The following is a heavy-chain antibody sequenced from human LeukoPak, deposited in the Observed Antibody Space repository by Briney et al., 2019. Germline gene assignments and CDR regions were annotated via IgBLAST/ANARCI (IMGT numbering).Heavy chain of an antibody. Sequence: SDTLSLICAVSGGSISSGGYSWSWIRQPPGKELEWIGYISATGSTYYNTSLKSRLSISLDPSKNQFSLNLSSVTAADTAVLYCARLGVTQDAFDIWGQGTMVTVSS. CDR1: GGSISSGGYS. CDR3: ARLGVTQDAFDI. CDR2: ISATGST. J-gene: IGHJ3*02. V-gene: IGHV4-30-4*07. D-gene: IGHD3-10*01.